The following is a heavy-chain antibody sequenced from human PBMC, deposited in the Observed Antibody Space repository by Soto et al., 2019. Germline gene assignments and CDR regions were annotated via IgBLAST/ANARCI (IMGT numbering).Heavy chain of an antibody. CDR2: IIPIFGTA. D-gene: IGHD2-2*01. CDR3: ARHVPAAGYYYGMDV. J-gene: IGHJ6*01. V-gene: IGHV1-69*12. Sequence: QVQLVQSGAEVKKPGSSVKVSCKASGGTFSSYAISWVRQAPGQGLEWMGGIIPIFGTANYAQKFQGRVTMTADESTSTAYMELSSLSYEDPAVYYCARHVPAAGYYYGMDVWGQGTTVTVSS. CDR1: GGTFSSYA.